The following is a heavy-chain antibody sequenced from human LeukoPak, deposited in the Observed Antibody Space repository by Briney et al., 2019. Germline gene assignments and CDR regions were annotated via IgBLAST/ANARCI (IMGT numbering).Heavy chain of an antibody. CDR2: IYYSGST. Sequence: SETLSLTCTVSGGSISSSSYSWGWIRQPPGKGLEWIGSIYYSGSTYYNPSLKSRVTISVDTSKNQFSLKLSSVTAADTAVYYCATSLQKYYDILTGYFHYYYYGMDVWGQGTTVTVSS. V-gene: IGHV4-39*01. CDR1: GGSISSSSYS. CDR3: ATSLQKYYDILTGYFHYYYYGMDV. D-gene: IGHD3-9*01. J-gene: IGHJ6*02.